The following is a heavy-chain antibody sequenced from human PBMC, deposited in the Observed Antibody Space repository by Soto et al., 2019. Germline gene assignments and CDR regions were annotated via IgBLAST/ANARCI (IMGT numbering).Heavy chain of an antibody. V-gene: IGHV3-33*01. D-gene: IGHD4-17*01. Sequence: LRLSCTVSGFSISSYGMHWVRQAPGKGLQWVARIWYDGSNKFYADSVKGRFTISRDTSKNTLYLEMNSLRAEDTALYYCARESLDDYGVSYFDYWAQGTLVTVSS. CDR1: GFSISSYG. CDR3: ARESLDDYGVSYFDY. J-gene: IGHJ4*02. CDR2: IWYDGSNK.